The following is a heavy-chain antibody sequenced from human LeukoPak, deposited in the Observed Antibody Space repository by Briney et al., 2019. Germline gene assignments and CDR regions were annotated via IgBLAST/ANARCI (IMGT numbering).Heavy chain of an antibody. CDR3: ASDGYSGSYWRSAPFDWFDP. J-gene: IGHJ5*02. V-gene: IGHV3-48*01. CDR2: ISSSSSTI. D-gene: IGHD1-26*01. CDR1: GFTFSSYS. Sequence: GGSLRLSCAASGFTFSSYSMNWVRQAPGKGLEWVSYISSSSSTIYYADSVKGRFTISRDNAKNSLYLQMNSLRAEDTAVYYCASDGYSGSYWRSAPFDWFDPWGQGTLVTVSS.